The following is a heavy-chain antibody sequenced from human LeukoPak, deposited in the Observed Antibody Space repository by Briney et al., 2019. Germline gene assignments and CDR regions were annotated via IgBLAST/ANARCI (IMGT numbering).Heavy chain of an antibody. V-gene: IGHV3-23*01. J-gene: IGHJ4*02. CDR2: ISGSGGST. Sequence: GGSLRPSCAASGFTFSSDAMSWVRQAPGKGREWVSAISGSGGSTYYADSVKGRFTISRDNSKNTLYLQMNSLRAEDTAVYYWARVADYYESSGYMMYWGQGTLVTVSS. CDR3: ARVADYYESSGYMMY. D-gene: IGHD3-22*01. CDR1: GFTFSSDA.